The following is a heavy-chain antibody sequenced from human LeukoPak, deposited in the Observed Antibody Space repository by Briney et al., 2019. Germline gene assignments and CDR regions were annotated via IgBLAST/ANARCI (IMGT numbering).Heavy chain of an antibody. CDR3: ARRGYSYEIDY. CDR1: GFTFSNYN. D-gene: IGHD5-18*01. J-gene: IGHJ4*02. CDR2: SSGSGSYI. V-gene: IGHV3-21*01. Sequence: GGSLRLSCTASGFTFSNYNMNWVRQAPGKGLGWVSSSSGSGSYIYYADSVKGRFTISRDNAKNSLYLQMNSLRAEDTAVYYCARRGYSYEIDYWGQGTLVTVSS.